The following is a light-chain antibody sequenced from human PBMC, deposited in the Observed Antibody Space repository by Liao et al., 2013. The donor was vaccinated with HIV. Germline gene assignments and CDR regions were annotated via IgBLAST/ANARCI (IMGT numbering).Light chain of an antibody. Sequence: SYELTQPPSVSVAPGKTASITCGGNNIGSKSVHWYQQKPGQAPVLVIYSDSDRPSGIPERFSGSNSGNTATLTISRVEAGDEADYYCQAWDSSTALYVFGTGTKVTVL. CDR2: SDS. V-gene: IGLV3-21*01. J-gene: IGLJ1*01. CDR1: NIGSKS. CDR3: QAWDSSTALYV.